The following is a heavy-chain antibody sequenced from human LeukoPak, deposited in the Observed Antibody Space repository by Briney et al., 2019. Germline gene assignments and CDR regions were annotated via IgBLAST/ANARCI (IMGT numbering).Heavy chain of an antibody. CDR1: GFTVSSNY. J-gene: IGHJ4*02. V-gene: IGHV3-53*01. CDR3: ASSKQSYSSSWYYFDY. D-gene: IGHD6-13*01. CDR2: IYSGGST. Sequence: GGSLRLSCAASGFTVSSNYMSSVRQAPGKGLEWVSVIYSGGSTYYADSVKGRFTISRDNSKNTLYLQMNSLRAEDTAVYYCASSKQSYSSSWYYFDYWGQGTLVTVSS.